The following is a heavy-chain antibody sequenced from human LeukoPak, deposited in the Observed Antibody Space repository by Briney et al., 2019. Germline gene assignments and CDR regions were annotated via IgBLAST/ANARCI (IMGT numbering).Heavy chain of an antibody. CDR1: GGSISSYY. J-gene: IGHJ3*02. V-gene: IGHV4-59*12. CDR3: ARWYAEYCSSTSCYFAFDI. Sequence: SETLSLTCTVSGGSISSYYWSWIRQPPGKGLEWIGYIYYSGSTNYNPSLKSRVTISVDTSKNQFSLKLSSVTAADTAVYYCARWYAEYCSSTSCYFAFDIWGQGTMVTVSS. D-gene: IGHD2-2*01. CDR2: IYYSGST.